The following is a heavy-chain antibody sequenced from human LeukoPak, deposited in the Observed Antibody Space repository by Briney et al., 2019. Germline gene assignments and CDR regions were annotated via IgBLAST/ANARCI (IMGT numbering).Heavy chain of an antibody. V-gene: IGHV7-4-1*02. D-gene: IGHD3-3*01. CDR2: INTDTGNP. CDR3: AREMYYDFWSGQYNWFDP. J-gene: IGHJ5*02. Sequence: ASVKVSCKASGYTFTNYAMNWVRQAPGQGLEWMGWINTDTGNPTYAQGFTRRLVFSLDTSVSTAYLQISSLRAEDTAVYYCAREMYYDFWSGQYNWFDPWGQGTLVTVSS. CDR1: GYTFTNYA.